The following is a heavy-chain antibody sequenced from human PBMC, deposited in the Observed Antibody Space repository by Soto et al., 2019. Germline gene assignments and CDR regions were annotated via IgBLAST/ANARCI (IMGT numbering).Heavy chain of an antibody. Sequence: AVVKVSCKACGCTFTGYYMHWVRQAPGQGLEWMGWINPNSGGTNYAQKFQGRVTMTRDTSISTAYMELSRLRSDDTAVYYCARAGIYDSSGYYSYYFDYWGQGTLVTVSS. CDR1: GCTFTGYY. J-gene: IGHJ4*02. D-gene: IGHD3-22*01. CDR2: INPNSGGT. V-gene: IGHV1-2*02. CDR3: ARAGIYDSSGYYSYYFDY.